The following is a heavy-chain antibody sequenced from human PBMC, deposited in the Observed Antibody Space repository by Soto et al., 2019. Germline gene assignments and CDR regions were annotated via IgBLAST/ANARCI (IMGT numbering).Heavy chain of an antibody. CDR2: IYYSGST. Sequence: LSLTCTVSGGSISSYYWSWIRQPPGKGLEWIGYIYYSGSTNYNPSLKSRVTISVDTSKNQFSLKLSSVTAADTAVYYCARHSVAAGHDAFDIWGQGTMVTVS. D-gene: IGHD6-19*01. CDR1: GGSISSYY. J-gene: IGHJ3*02. V-gene: IGHV4-59*08. CDR3: ARHSVAAGHDAFDI.